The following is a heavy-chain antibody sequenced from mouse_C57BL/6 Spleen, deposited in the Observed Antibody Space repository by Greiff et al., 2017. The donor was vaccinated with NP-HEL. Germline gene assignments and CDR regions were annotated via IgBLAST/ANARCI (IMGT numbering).Heavy chain of an antibody. D-gene: IGHD2-5*01. Sequence: QVQLKESGPGLVQPSQSLSITCTVSGFSLTSYGVHWVRQSPGKGLEWLGVIWRGGSTDYNAAFMSRLSITKDNSKSQVFFKMNSLQADDTAIYYCANFYSNYEDYAMDYWGQGTSVTVSS. CDR2: IWRGGST. V-gene: IGHV2-5*01. CDR1: GFSLTSYG. CDR3: ANFYSNYEDYAMDY. J-gene: IGHJ4*01.